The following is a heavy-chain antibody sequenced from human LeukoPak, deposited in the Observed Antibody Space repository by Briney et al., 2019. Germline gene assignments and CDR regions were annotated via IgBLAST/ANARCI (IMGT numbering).Heavy chain of an antibody. D-gene: IGHD3-22*01. CDR2: IYYSGST. CDR1: GTSISTYY. J-gene: IGHJ3*02. Sequence: PSETLSLTCTVSGTSISTYYWNWIRQHPGKGLEWIGYIYYSGSTYYNPSLKSRVTISVDTSKNQFSLKLSSVTAADTAVYYCASYYYYDSSGYALTNASDIWGQGTMVTVSS. V-gene: IGHV4-59*06. CDR3: ASYYYYDSSGYALTNASDI.